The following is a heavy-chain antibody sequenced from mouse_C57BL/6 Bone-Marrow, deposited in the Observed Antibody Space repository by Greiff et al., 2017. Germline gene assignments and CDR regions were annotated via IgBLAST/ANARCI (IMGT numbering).Heavy chain of an antibody. CDR1: GYTFTSYW. V-gene: IGHV1-59*01. Sequence: QVQLQQPGAELVRPGTSVKLSCKASGYTFTSYWMHWVKQRPGQGLEWIGVIDPSDSYTNYNQKFKGKATLTVDTSSSTAYMQLSRLTSEDSAVYYCLLDFAYWGQGTLVTVSA. J-gene: IGHJ3*01. CDR2: IDPSDSYT. CDR3: LLDFAY. D-gene: IGHD6-5*01.